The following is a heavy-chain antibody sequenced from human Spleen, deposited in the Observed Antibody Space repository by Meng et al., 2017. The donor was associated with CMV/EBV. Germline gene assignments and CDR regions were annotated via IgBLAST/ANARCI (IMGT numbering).Heavy chain of an antibody. CDR3: ARSRLFEIWSGFSYYFDY. J-gene: IGHJ4*02. CDR2: ISPYNGNT. D-gene: IGHD3-3*01. CDR1: YTFTSYT. Sequence: YTFTSYTISWVRQAPGQGLEWLGWISPYNGNTNYAQKLQGRVTMTTDTSSTTAYMELRSLRSDDTAVYYCARSRLFEIWSGFSYYFDYWGQGTLVTVSS. V-gene: IGHV1-18*01.